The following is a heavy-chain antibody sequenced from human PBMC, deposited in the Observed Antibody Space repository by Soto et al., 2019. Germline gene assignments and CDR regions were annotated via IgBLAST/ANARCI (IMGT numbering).Heavy chain of an antibody. CDR2: ISGSGGST. Sequence: GGSLRLSCAASGFTFSSYAMSLVRQAPGKGLEWVSAISGSGGSTYYADSVKGRFTISRDNSKNTLHLQMNSLRAEDTAVYYCARDISSLRTDQYSNYVDHWGQGTLVTVSS. J-gene: IGHJ4*02. CDR1: GFTFSSYA. V-gene: IGHV3-23*01. D-gene: IGHD4-4*01. CDR3: ARDISSLRTDQYSNYVDH.